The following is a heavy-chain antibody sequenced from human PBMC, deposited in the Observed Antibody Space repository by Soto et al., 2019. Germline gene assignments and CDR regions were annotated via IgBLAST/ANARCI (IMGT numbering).Heavy chain of an antibody. V-gene: IGHV4-59*08. J-gene: IGHJ5*02. Sequence: SETLSLTCTVSGGSISLHYWSWIRQAPGKGLEWMGHIYYNGSTKYNPSLKSRVTISIDTSRNQFSVKLSSVTAADTAAYYCAAGTNYYHLLTGPRWFDPRGPGSLVTVSS. CDR1: GGSISLHY. CDR2: IYYNGST. D-gene: IGHD3-9*01. CDR3: AAGTNYYHLLTGPRWFDP.